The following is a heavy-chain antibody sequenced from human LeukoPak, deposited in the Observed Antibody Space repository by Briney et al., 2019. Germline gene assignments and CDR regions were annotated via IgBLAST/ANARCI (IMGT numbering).Heavy chain of an antibody. CDR3: ARDGSYYDSRGYYYHFDY. CDR1: GGSISSYY. D-gene: IGHD3-22*01. Sequence: PSETLSLTCTVSGGSISSYYWSWIRQPAGKGLEWIGRIYTSGSTNYNPSLKSRVTMSVDTSKNQFSLKLSSVTAADTAVYYCARDGSYYDSRGYYYHFDYWGKGTLVTVSS. J-gene: IGHJ4*02. CDR2: IYTSGST. V-gene: IGHV4-4*07.